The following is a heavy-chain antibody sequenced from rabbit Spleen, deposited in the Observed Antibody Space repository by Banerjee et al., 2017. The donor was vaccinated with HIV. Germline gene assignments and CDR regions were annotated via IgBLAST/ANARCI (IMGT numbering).Heavy chain of an antibody. V-gene: IGHV1S45*01. D-gene: IGHD4-1*01. CDR2: IYSTIHYT. CDR3: ARVSETSGWGEDL. Sequence: QEQLVESGGGLVQPEGSLTLTCTASGFSFSSGYDIVWVRQAPGKGLEWIGYIYSTIHYTYYANGAKGRFTISKTSSTTVTLQMTSLTVADTATYFCARVSETSGWGEDLWGPGTLVTVS. CDR1: GFSFSSGYD. J-gene: IGHJ6*01.